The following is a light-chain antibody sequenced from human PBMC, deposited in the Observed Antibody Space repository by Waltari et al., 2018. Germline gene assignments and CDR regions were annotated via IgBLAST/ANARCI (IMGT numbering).Light chain of an antibody. CDR3: QQSGTSHS. CDR2: GAS. CDR1: QTVRSNY. V-gene: IGKV3-20*01. J-gene: IGKJ2*03. Sequence: ILLTQSPGTLSLSPGDRATLSCWANQTVRSNYLAWYQQKPGQAPRLLFYGASPRATGIPDRFSGSGSGTDFTLTIDRLEPEDFAVYYCQQSGTSHSFGQGTKLEI.